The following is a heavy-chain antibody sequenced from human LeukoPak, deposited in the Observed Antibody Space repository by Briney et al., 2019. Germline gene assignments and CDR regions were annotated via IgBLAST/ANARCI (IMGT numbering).Heavy chain of an antibody. CDR1: GGSISSYY. Sequence: SETLSLTCTVSGGSISSYYWTWIRQPPGEGLEWIGYIYCSGSTNYNPSLKSRATISLDTSKNHFSLNLSSVTAADTAVYYCARGARYCSSTSCFRYYLDYWGQGTLVTVSS. CDR3: ARGARYCSSTSCFRYYLDY. CDR2: IYCSGST. J-gene: IGHJ4*02. V-gene: IGHV4-59*01. D-gene: IGHD2-2*01.